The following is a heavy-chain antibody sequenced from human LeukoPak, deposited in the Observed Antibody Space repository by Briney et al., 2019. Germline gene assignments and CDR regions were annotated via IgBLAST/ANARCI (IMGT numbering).Heavy chain of an antibody. CDR1: GDSITSGLNY. V-gene: IGHV4-31*03. Sequence: SETLSLTCNVSGDSITSGLNYWSWIRQHPGKGLEWIGYIYHSGSTYYNPSLKSRVTISVDRSKNQFSLKLSSVTAADTAVYYCARASLTYYYGSGSRLGWFDPWGQGTLVTVSS. J-gene: IGHJ5*02. D-gene: IGHD3-10*01. CDR2: IYHSGST. CDR3: ARASLTYYYGSGSRLGWFDP.